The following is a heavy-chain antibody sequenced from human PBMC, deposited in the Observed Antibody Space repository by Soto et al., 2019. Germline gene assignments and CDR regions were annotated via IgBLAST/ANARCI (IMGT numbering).Heavy chain of an antibody. CDR2: IMPVFGKA. CDR1: GCTFSKNT. D-gene: IGHD3-22*01. V-gene: IGHV1-69*13. Sequence: GASVKVSCKASGCTFSKNTISWVRQAPGQGLEWMGGIMPVFGKANYAQKFQGGVTITADEYTRTAYMELSRLKSEDTAVYYCARQFDYDTSGYYYAYWGQGTLVTVSS. J-gene: IGHJ4*02. CDR3: ARQFDYDTSGYYYAY.